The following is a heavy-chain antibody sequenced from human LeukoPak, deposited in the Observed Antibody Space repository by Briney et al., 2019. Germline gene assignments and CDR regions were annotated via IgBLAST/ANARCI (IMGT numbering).Heavy chain of an antibody. J-gene: IGHJ4*02. CDR2: ISASGAVP. V-gene: IGHV3-11*04. D-gene: IGHD3-22*01. CDR1: GFRFDSFY. Sequence: GGSLRLSCAASGFRFDSFYMGWIRQVPGKGLDYIALISASGAVPYYAESVKRRFTISRDNAKNSVSLQMNSLSADDTAVYYCARSLIVASEDYWGQGTLVTVSS. CDR3: ARSLIVASEDY.